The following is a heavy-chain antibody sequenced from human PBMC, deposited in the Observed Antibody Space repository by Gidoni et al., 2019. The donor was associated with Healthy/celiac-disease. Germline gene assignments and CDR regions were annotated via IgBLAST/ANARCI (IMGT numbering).Heavy chain of an antibody. CDR3: ARDRRYCSGGSCYDWFDP. V-gene: IGHV1-69*09. Sequence: QVQLVQSGAEVKKPGSSVKVSCNTSGGTFSNYAISWVRQAPGQGLEWMGRIIPVLGIANSAQKFQGRVTITADKSTSTAYMELSSLRSGDTAVFYCARDRRYCSGGSCYDWFDPWGQGSLVTVSS. CDR2: IIPVLGIA. D-gene: IGHD2-15*01. CDR1: GGTFSNYA. J-gene: IGHJ5*02.